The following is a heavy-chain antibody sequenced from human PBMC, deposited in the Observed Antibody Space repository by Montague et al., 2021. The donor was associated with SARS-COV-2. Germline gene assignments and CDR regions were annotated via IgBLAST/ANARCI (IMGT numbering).Heavy chain of an antibody. CDR1: GFPFNTYT. CDR2: IFGSGAGT. V-gene: IGHV3-23*01. Sequence: SLRLSCAASGFPFNTYTMSWVRQAPGKGLEWVSSIFGSGAGTYYADSVQGRFTISRDNSKNTLYLQLHSLRAEDTAVYYCAKNGGSGSLVYWYFDLWGRGTPVAVPS. J-gene: IGHJ2*01. CDR3: AKNGGSGSLVYWYFDL. D-gene: IGHD2-8*01.